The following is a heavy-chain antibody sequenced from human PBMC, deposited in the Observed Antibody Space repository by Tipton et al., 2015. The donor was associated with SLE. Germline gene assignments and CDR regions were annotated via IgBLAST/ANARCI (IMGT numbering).Heavy chain of an antibody. D-gene: IGHD3-10*01. CDR3: ARKYGRGQEAAFDL. Sequence: TLSLTCAVYGGSLSGNYWTWIRQPPGKGPEWIGEINHSGNTHYNPSLKSRVTISVDTSKNQFSLRLYSVTAADTAVYYCARKYGRGQEAAFDLWGQGTILIVSS. CDR2: INHSGNT. J-gene: IGHJ3*01. CDR1: GGSLSGNY. V-gene: IGHV4-34*01.